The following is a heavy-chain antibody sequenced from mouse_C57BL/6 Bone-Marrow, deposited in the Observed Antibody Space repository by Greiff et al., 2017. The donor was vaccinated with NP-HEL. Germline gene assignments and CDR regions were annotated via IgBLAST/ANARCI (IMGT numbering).Heavy chain of an antibody. CDR2: ISSGSSTI. CDR3: AFYYYGSSPYWYFDV. V-gene: IGHV5-17*01. Sequence: EVKLVESGGGLVKPGGSLKLSCAASGFTFSDYGMHWVRQAPEKGLEWVAYISSGSSTIYYADTVKGRFTISRDNAKDTLFLQMTSLRSEDTAMYYCAFYYYGSSPYWYFDVWGTGTTVTVSS. D-gene: IGHD1-1*01. J-gene: IGHJ1*03. CDR1: GFTFSDYG.